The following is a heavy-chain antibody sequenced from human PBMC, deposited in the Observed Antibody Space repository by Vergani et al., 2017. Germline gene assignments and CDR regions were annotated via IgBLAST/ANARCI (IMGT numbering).Heavy chain of an antibody. D-gene: IGHD3-10*01. J-gene: IGHJ5*02. CDR2: ITPFNGNT. CDR1: GYTFTYRY. CDR3: ARSYYYYGSGNEDWFDP. V-gene: IGHV1-45*02. Sequence: QMQLVQSGAEVKKTGSSVKVSCKASGYTFTYRYLHWVRQAPGQALEWMGWITPFNGNTNYTQKFQDRVTITRDRSMSTAYMELSSLRSEDTAVYYCARSYYYYGSGNEDWFDPWGQGTLVTVSS.